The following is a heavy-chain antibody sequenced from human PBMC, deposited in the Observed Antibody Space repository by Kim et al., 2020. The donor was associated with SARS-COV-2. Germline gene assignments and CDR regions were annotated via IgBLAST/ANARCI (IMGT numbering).Heavy chain of an antibody. CDR3: AKDLQNCSSTSCFFYYY. CDR2: ISYDGSNK. J-gene: IGHJ6*01. Sequence: GGSLRLSCAASGFTFSSYGMHWVRQAPGKGLEWVAVISYDGSNKYYADSVKGRFTISRDNSKNTLYLQMNSLRAEDTAVYYCAKDLQNCSSTSCFFYYY. D-gene: IGHD2-2*01. CDR1: GFTFSSYG. V-gene: IGHV3-30*18.